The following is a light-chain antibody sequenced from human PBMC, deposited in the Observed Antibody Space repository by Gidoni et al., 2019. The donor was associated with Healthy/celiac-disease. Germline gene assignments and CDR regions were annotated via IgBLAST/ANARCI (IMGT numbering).Light chain of an antibody. J-gene: IGKJ4*01. Sequence: DIQRTQSPSSLSASVGDRVTITCQASQDISNYLNWYQQKPGKAPKHLIYDASNLETGVPSRFSGSGSGTDFTFTISSLQPEDIATYYCQQYDNLPLTFGGGTKVEIK. CDR1: QDISNY. CDR2: DAS. CDR3: QQYDNLPLT. V-gene: IGKV1-33*01.